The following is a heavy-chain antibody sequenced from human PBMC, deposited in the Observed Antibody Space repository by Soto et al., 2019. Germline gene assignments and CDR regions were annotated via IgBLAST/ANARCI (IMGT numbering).Heavy chain of an antibody. V-gene: IGHV3-23*01. J-gene: IGHJ4*02. CDR2: MSGGGAII. Sequence: EVQLLESGGGLVQPGGSLRLSCAASGFTFSNYAMSWVRQAPGKGLEWVATMSGGGAIIDYADSLKGRFTISRDNARNTLHREMNSLRAEDTAVYYCTKLRTITTGASDCWGQGTLVTVSS. D-gene: IGHD1-1*01. CDR3: TKLRTITTGASDC. CDR1: GFTFSNYA.